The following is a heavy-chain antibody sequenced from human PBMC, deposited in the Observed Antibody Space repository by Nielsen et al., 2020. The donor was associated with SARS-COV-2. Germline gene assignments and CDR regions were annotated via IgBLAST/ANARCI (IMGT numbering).Heavy chain of an antibody. CDR2: ISTSSRTI. Sequence: GGSLRLSCAASGFTFSSYSMNWVRQAPGKGLDWVSYISTSSRTIYYADSVKGRFTISRDNAKNSLYLQMNSLRAEDTAVYYCARDGFVVVTARRGEYFQHWGQGTLVTVSS. D-gene: IGHD2-21*02. J-gene: IGHJ1*01. V-gene: IGHV3-48*01. CDR1: GFTFSSYS. CDR3: ARDGFVVVTARRGEYFQH.